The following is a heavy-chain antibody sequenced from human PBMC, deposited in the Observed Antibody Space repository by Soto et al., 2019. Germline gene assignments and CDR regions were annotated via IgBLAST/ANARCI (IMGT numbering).Heavy chain of an antibody. CDR2: ISGRGGST. D-gene: IGHD1-26*01. CDR3: AKAVGNY. Sequence: EVQLLESGGGLVQPGGSLRLSCAASGFTFSSYAMSWVRQAPGKGLEWVSAISGRGGSTYYADAVKGRVTTSRDDAKNTLYRQRNGLRAEGTGVYYCAKAVGNYWGQGTLVTVSS. CDR1: GFTFSSYA. V-gene: IGHV3-23*01. J-gene: IGHJ4*02.